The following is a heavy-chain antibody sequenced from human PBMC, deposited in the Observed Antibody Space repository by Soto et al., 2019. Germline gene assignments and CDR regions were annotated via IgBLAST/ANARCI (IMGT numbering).Heavy chain of an antibody. D-gene: IGHD4-17*01. CDR3: AKDEGDYVACIY. Sequence: QVQLVESGGGVVQPGRSLRLSCAASGFTFSSYGMHWVRQAPGKGLEWVAVISYDGSNKYYADSVKGRFTISRDNSKNTLYLQMNSLRAEDTAVYYCAKDEGDYVACIYWGQGTLVTVSS. CDR2: ISYDGSNK. V-gene: IGHV3-30*18. J-gene: IGHJ4*02. CDR1: GFTFSSYG.